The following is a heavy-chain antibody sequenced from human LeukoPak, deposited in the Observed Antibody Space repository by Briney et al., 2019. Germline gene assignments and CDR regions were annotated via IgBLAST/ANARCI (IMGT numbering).Heavy chain of an antibody. CDR3: ARYTPGYCSSTSSLIRRSDYFDY. V-gene: IGHV3-30-3*01. CDR2: ISYDGSNK. D-gene: IGHD2-2*03. CDR1: GFTFSSYA. Sequence: PGGSLRLSCAASGFTFSSYAMHWVRQAPGKGLEWVAVISYDGSNKYYADSVKGRFTISRDNSKNTLYLQMNSLRAEDTAVYYCARYTPGYCSSTSSLIRRSDYFDYWGQGTLVTVSS. J-gene: IGHJ4*02.